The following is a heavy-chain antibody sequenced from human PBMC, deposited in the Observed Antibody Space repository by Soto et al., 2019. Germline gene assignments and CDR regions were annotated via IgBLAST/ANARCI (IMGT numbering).Heavy chain of an antibody. CDR1: GFTFSDYE. J-gene: IGHJ3*01. CDR2: VSASGGTI. Sequence: PGGSLRLSCAASGFTFSDYEMDWVRQAPGKGLEWVAYVSASGGTIFYADSVKGRFIISRDNAESSLSLQMNSLRGDDKAVYYCTKEKRVVDSGYAAFDVWGQGQMVTVAS. V-gene: IGHV3-48*03. D-gene: IGHD5-12*01. CDR3: TKEKRVVDSGYAAFDV.